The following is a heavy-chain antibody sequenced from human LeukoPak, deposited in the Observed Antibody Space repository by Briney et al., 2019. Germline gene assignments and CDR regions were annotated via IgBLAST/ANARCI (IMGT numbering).Heavy chain of an antibody. CDR2: IYYSGST. D-gene: IGHD1/OR15-1a*01. Sequence: PSETLSLTCTVSGGSISSGGYYWSWIRQHPGKGLEWIGYIYYSGSTYYNPSLKSRVTISVDTSKNQFSLKLSSVTAADTAVYYCARKTTMTRYGMDVWGQGTTVTVSS. CDR3: ARKTTMTRYGMDV. J-gene: IGHJ6*02. V-gene: IGHV4-31*03. CDR1: GGSISSGGYY.